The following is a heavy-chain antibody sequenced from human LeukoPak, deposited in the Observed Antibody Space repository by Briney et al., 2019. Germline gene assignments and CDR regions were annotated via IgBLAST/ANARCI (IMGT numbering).Heavy chain of an antibody. CDR2: NHSGST. CDR3: ARGLYLEWELLSGGLDY. Sequence: NHSGSTNYNPSLKSRVTISVDTSKNQFSLKLSSVTAADTAVYYCARGLYLEWELLSGGLDYWGQGTLVTVSS. V-gene: IGHV4-34*01. D-gene: IGHD1-26*01. J-gene: IGHJ4*02.